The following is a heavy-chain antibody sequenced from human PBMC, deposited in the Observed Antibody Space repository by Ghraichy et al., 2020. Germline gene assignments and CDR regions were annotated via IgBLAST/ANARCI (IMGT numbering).Heavy chain of an antibody. CDR3: ASSSWLNYFDY. Sequence: GRSLRLSCAASGFTVSSNYMSWVRQAPGKGLEWVSVIYSGGSTYYADSVKGRFTISRDNSKNTLYLQMNSLRAEDTAVYYCASSSWLNYFDYWGQGTLVTVSS. CDR2: IYSGGST. CDR1: GFTVSSNY. D-gene: IGHD6-6*01. V-gene: IGHV3-53*01. J-gene: IGHJ4*02.